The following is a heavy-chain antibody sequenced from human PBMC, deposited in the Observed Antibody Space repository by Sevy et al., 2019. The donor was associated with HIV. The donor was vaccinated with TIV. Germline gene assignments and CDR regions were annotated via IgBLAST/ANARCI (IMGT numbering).Heavy chain of an antibody. CDR1: GFTFSSYS. J-gene: IGHJ4*02. D-gene: IGHD5-12*01. Sequence: GGSLRLSCAASGFTFSSYSMNWVRQAPGKGLEWVSYISSSSTTIYYADSVKGRFTISRDNAKNSLYLQMNSLRDEDTAVYYCARGYTGHDVGPLDYWGQGTLVTVSS. CDR2: ISSSSTTI. CDR3: ARGYTGHDVGPLDY. V-gene: IGHV3-48*02.